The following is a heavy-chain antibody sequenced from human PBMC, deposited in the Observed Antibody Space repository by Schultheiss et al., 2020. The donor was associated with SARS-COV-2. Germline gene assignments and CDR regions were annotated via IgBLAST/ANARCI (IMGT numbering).Heavy chain of an antibody. V-gene: IGHV5-51*01. J-gene: IGHJ3*02. D-gene: IGHD2-2*01. CDR3: ARRSTSWFDAFDI. CDR1: GYSFTSYW. Sequence: GGSLRLSCKGSGYSFTSYWIGWVRQMPGKGLEWMGIIYPGDSDTRYSPSFQGQVTISADKSISTAYLQWSSLKASDTAMYYCARRSTSWFDAFDIWGQGTMVTVS. CDR2: IYPGDSDT.